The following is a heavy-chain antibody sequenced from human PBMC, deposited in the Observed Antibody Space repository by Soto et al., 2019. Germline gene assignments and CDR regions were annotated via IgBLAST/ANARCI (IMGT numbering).Heavy chain of an antibody. J-gene: IGHJ5*01. Sequence: PGESLKISCKGSGYTFTSHWIAWVRQMPGKGLEWMGIIYADNSDTKYSPSFQGQVTISADKSISTAYLQWSSLKASDTATYYCAALFYHDSKGGFDSWGQGTRVTVSS. CDR1: GYTFTSHW. CDR3: AALFYHDSKGGFDS. CDR2: IYADNSDT. D-gene: IGHD3-22*01. V-gene: IGHV5-51*01.